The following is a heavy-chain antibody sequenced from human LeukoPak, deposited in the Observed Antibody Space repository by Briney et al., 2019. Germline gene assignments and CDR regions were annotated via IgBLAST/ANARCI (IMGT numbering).Heavy chain of an antibody. CDR1: GFTFSTYV. Sequence: PGGSLRLSCRASGFTFSTYVMSWVRQAPGKGLEWVSSITGSGDITYYADSVKGRFTISRDNAENMLFLQMSSLRAEDTAIYFCAKDRRTIAATGTFFWGQGTLVTASS. CDR2: ITGSGDIT. V-gene: IGHV3-23*01. CDR3: AKDRRTIAATGTFF. J-gene: IGHJ4*02. D-gene: IGHD6-13*01.